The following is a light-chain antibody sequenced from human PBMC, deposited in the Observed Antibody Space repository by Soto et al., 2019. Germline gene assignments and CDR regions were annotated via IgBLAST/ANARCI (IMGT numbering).Light chain of an antibody. J-gene: IGLJ1*01. CDR2: DVS. CDR3: CSYAGSYTYV. CDR1: SSDVGGYNY. Sequence: HSVLTHPRSVSGSPGQSVTISCTGTSSDVGGYNYVSWYQQRPGKAPKLMIYDVSKRPSGAPDRFSGSKSGNTASLTISGLQAEDEAEYYCCSYAGSYTYVFGPGTKVTVL. V-gene: IGLV2-11*01.